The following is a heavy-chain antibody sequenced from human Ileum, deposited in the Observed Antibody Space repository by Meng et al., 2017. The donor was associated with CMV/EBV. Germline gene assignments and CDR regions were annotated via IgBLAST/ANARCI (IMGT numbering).Heavy chain of an antibody. J-gene: IGHJ4*02. CDR2: ISSSGSTI. V-gene: IGHV3-48*03. CDR3: ARDGQLYSSSSKIDY. CDR1: GFTFSSYE. D-gene: IGHD6-6*01. Sequence: GESLKISCAASGFTFSSYEMNWVRQAPGKGLEWVSYISSSGSTIYYADSVKGRFTISRDNAKNSLYLQMNSLRAEDTAVYYCARDGQLYSSSSKIDYWGQGTLVTVSS.